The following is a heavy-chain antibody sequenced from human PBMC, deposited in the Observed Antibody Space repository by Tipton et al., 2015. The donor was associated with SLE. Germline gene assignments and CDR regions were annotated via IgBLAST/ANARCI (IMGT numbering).Heavy chain of an antibody. CDR3: ARDLSILWKGAFDI. CDR1: GGSISSGSYY. D-gene: IGHD2-21*01. J-gene: IGHJ3*02. Sequence: TLSLTCTVSGGSISSGSYYWSWIRQPAGKGLEWIGRIYYSGSTNYNPSLKSRVTISVDTSKNQFSLKLSSVTAADTAVYYCARDLSILWKGAFDIWGQGTMVTVSS. CDR2: IYYSGST. V-gene: IGHV4-61*10.